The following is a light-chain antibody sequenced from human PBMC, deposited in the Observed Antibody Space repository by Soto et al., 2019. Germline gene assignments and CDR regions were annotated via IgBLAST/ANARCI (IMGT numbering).Light chain of an antibody. V-gene: IGKV3-15*01. Sequence: DIVMTQSPATLSVSPGERATLSCRASQSVSSNLAWYQQKPGQAPRLLIYGASNRATGIPARFSGSGSGTEFTLTISSLQSDDFAVSYCQQYNNWPYTFGQGTKLEIK. CDR3: QQYNNWPYT. J-gene: IGKJ2*01. CDR2: GAS. CDR1: QSVSSN.